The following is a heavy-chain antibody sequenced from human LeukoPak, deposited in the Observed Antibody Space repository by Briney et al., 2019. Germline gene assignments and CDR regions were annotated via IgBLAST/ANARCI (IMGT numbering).Heavy chain of an antibody. CDR1: GFTVSSNY. CDR2: IYSGGSP. Sequence: GGSLRLSCAASGFTVSSNYMSWVRQAPGKGLEWVSVIYSGGSPYYADSVKGRFTISRDNSKNTLYLQMNSLRAEDTAVYYCARVGHIVGATTGFDYWGQGTLVTVSS. J-gene: IGHJ4*02. CDR3: ARVGHIVGATTGFDY. V-gene: IGHV3-53*01. D-gene: IGHD1-26*01.